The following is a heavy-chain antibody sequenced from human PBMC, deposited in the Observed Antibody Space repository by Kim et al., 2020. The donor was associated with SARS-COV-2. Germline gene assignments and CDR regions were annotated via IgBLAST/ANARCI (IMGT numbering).Heavy chain of an antibody. Sequence: GGSLRLSCAASGFTFSSYRMHWVRQAPGKGLVWVSHINTEGSGTTYADSVKGRFTISRDNAKNTLYLQMNSLRAEDTAVYYCARGWYADYWGQGTLVTVS. J-gene: IGHJ4*02. D-gene: IGHD2-15*01. V-gene: IGHV3-74*01. CDR3: ARGWYADY. CDR2: INTEGSGT. CDR1: GFTFSSYR.